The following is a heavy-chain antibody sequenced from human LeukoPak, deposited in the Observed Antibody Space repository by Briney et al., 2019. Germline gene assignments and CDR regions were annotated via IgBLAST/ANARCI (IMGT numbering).Heavy chain of an antibody. J-gene: IGHJ4*02. CDR1: GFTFNRYG. V-gene: IGHV3-30*02. CDR3: AKDRGRQGIRGIISYYFDY. CDR2: IRYDGSHQ. Sequence: GGSLRLSFAASGFTFNRYGMHWVRPAPGKGLEWVAFIRYDGSHQYYTDSVKGRFTTSRDNSKNTLCLQMSSLRAEDTAVYYCAKDRGRQGIRGIISYYFDYWGQGTLVTVSS. D-gene: IGHD3-10*01.